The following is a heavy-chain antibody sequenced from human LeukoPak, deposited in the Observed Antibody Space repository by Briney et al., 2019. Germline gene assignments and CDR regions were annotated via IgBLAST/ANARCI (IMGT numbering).Heavy chain of an antibody. D-gene: IGHD4-17*01. Sequence: GGSLRLSCAASGFTFSNYAMSWVRQAPGKGLEWVSAISGDVRSTFYADSVKGRFTISRDNSKNTLYLQMNSLRAEDTAVYYCARALYGDSEELDYWGQGTLVTVSS. J-gene: IGHJ4*02. CDR1: GFTFSNYA. CDR2: ISGDVRST. CDR3: ARALYGDSEELDY. V-gene: IGHV3-23*01.